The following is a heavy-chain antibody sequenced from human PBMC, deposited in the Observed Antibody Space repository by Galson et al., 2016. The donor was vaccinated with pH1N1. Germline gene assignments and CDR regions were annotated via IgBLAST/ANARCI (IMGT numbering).Heavy chain of an antibody. D-gene: IGHD3-10*01. Sequence: PALVKPTQTLKLTCTFSGFSLSTFGVRVSWIRQSPGKALEWLARIDWDAEKFYSPSLKTRLTISKDTSKDQVVLTMTNMDPVDTGTYYCARMGVASWGRYYYGMDVWGQGTTVTVSS. CDR3: ARMGVASWGRYYYGMDV. CDR1: GFSLSTFGVR. V-gene: IGHV2-70*04. CDR2: IDWDAEK. J-gene: IGHJ6*02.